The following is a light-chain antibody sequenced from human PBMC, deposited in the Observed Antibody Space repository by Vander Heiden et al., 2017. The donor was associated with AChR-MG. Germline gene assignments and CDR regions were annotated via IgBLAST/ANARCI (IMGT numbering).Light chain of an antibody. CDR3: AAWDDSLNGWV. V-gene: IGLV1-44*01. CDR1: SSNIGSNT. J-gene: IGLJ3*02. Sequence: QSVLTPPPSASGTPGHRVTIYCSCSSSNIGSNTVNWYQQLTGTAPKLLIYSNSQRPSGVPDRFSGSKSGTSASLAISGLQSEEEADYYCAAWDDSLNGWVFGGGTKLTVL. CDR2: SNS.